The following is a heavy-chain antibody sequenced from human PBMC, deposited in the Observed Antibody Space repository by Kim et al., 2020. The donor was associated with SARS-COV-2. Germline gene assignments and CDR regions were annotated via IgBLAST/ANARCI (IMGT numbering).Heavy chain of an antibody. V-gene: IGHV3-48*04. CDR1: GFTFSDYS. Sequence: GGSLRLSCAASGFTFSDYSMNWVRQAPGKGLEWISYIRISDGAIFYADSVRCRFTISTDNAKNSLYLQMNSLRAEDTAVYYCARDLGYSFDYWGQGSPVTVSS. D-gene: IGHD2-21*01. CDR2: IRISDGAI. J-gene: IGHJ4*02. CDR3: ARDLGYSFDY.